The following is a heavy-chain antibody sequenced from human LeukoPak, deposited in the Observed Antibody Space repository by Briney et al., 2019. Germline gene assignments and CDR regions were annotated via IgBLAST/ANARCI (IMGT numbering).Heavy chain of an antibody. D-gene: IGHD1-20*01. CDR2: IYSGVGT. CDR3: ASELTGTTAGFDY. Sequence: GGSLRLSCAASGFIVSSRYMSWVRQAPGKGLEWVSAIYSGVGTNYADSVKGRFTISRDNSRNTLYLQMNSLRAEDTAVYYCASELTGTTAGFDYWGQGTLVTVSS. CDR1: GFIVSSRY. J-gene: IGHJ4*02. V-gene: IGHV3-53*01.